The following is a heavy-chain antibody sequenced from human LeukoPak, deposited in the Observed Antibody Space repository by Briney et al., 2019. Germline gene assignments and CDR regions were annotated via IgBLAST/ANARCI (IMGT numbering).Heavy chain of an antibody. J-gene: IGHJ4*02. Sequence: PSETLSLTCTVSGGSISSSGYYWGWLRQSPGKGLEWFGFIYYSGSTYYNPSLKSRVTISVDTSKNQFSLKLNSVTAADTAVYYCAKTAQDRGYSSDSWGQGILVTVSS. CDR3: AKTAQDRGYSSDS. CDR1: GGSISSSGYY. D-gene: IGHD5-18*01. CDR2: IYYSGST. V-gene: IGHV4-39*01.